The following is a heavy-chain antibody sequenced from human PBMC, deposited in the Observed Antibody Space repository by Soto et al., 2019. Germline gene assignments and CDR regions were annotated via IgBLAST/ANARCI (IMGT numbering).Heavy chain of an antibody. CDR1: GYTFTSYA. J-gene: IGHJ5*02. CDR3: ARDGGPGILTGHPSWFDP. Sequence: GASVKVSCKASGYTFTSYAMHWVRQAPGQRLEWMGWINAGNGNTKYSQKFQGRVTITRDTSASTAYMELSSLRSEDTAVYYCARDGGPGILTGHPSWFDPWGQGTLVTVSS. D-gene: IGHD3-9*01. CDR2: INAGNGNT. V-gene: IGHV1-3*01.